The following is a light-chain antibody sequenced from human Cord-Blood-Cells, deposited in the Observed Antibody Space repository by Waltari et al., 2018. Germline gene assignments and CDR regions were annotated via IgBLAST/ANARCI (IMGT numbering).Light chain of an antibody. Sequence: QSALTQPASVSGSPGQSLTIPCTGTSSDVGGSNYVSWYQQHPGKAPKLMIYDVSNRPSGVSNRFSGSKSGNTASLTISGLQAEDEADYYCSSYTSSSTLVFGGGTKLTVL. CDR2: DVS. J-gene: IGLJ2*01. CDR3: SSYTSSSTLV. V-gene: IGLV2-14*01. CDR1: SSDVGGSNY.